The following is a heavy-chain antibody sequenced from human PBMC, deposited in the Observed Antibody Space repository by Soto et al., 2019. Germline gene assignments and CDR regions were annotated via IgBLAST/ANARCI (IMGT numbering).Heavy chain of an antibody. V-gene: IGHV4-39*01. J-gene: IGHJ4*02. Sequence: QVHPLESGTVMVRPSGTLSLTCTVSGDSITSDGFYGGWFRRPPGQGLEWVGTISHTGQTFPNPPLISRLAMSLDTSVNHFSMRVTSVTAADAGVYFCARQMRGPGPYFCCLSPVNSWCQGSQVTVSS. CDR1: GDSITSDGFY. D-gene: IGHD3-3*01. CDR3: ARQMRGPGPYFCCLSPVNS. CDR2: ISHTGQT.